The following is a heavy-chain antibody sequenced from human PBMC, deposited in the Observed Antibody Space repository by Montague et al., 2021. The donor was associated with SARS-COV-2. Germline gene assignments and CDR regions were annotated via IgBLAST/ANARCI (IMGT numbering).Heavy chain of an antibody. J-gene: IGHJ6*02. CDR3: ARDSRIVGATGGMDV. CDR2: IKPDGGEK. V-gene: IGHV3-7*03. D-gene: IGHD1-26*01. CDR1: GFTFSSYW. Sequence: SLSLSLAASGFTFSSYWMSWVRQTPGKGLEWVANIKPDGGEKHYVDSVKGRFTISRDNAKNSLNLQMDSLRAEDTALYYCARDSRIVGATGGMDVWGQGTTVIVSS.